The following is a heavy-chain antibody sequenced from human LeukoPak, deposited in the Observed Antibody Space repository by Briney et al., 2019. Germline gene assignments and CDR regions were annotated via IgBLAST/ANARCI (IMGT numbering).Heavy chain of an antibody. Sequence: PSGTLSLTCAVSGGSISSNNWWSWVRQAPGKGLEWIGEIYHSGSTNYNPSLKSRVTISVDKSKNQFSLKLTSVTAADTAVYYCARGRRYYDFWRTNWFDPWGQGTLVTVSS. V-gene: IGHV4-4*02. CDR1: GGSISSNNW. CDR2: IYHSGST. J-gene: IGHJ5*02. D-gene: IGHD3-3*01. CDR3: ARGRRYYDFWRTNWFDP.